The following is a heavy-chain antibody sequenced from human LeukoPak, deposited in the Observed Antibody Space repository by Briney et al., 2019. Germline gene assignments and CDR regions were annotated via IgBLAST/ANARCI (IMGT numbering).Heavy chain of an antibody. CDR1: GGSISSYY. CDR2: IYYSGST. V-gene: IGHV4-59*01. J-gene: IGHJ3*02. D-gene: IGHD3-3*01. CDR3: ATMLFYDFWSGSFGAFDI. Sequence: SETLSLTCTVSGGSISSYYWSWIRQPPGKGLEWIGYIYYSGSTNYNPPLKSRVTISVDTSKNQFSLKLSSVTAADTAVYYCATMLFYDFWSGSFGAFDIWGQGTMVTVSS.